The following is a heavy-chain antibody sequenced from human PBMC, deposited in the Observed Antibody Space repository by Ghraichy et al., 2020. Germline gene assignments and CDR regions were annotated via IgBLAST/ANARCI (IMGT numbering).Heavy chain of an antibody. J-gene: IGHJ4*02. D-gene: IGHD2-15*01. V-gene: IGHV3-48*02. CDR3: ARGSDFFDATPPGPDY. Sequence: WSLRLSCAASGFTFSYYSMHWVRQAPGKGLECVSYISSSGRTIYYTDSVEGRFTISRDNAKNSLYLQMNSLRDEDTALYYCARGSDFFDATPPGPDYWGQGTLVTVSS. CDR1: GFTFSYYS. CDR2: ISSSGRTI.